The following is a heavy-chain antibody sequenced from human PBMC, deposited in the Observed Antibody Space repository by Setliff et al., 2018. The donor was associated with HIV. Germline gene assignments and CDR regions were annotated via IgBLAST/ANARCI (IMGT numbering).Heavy chain of an antibody. CDR2: INPSGGRT. J-gene: IGHJ3*02. CDR1: GYTFTNYY. CDR3: AGCDYDSSGPTDAFDI. V-gene: IGHV1-46*01. Sequence: ASVKVSCKASGYTFTNYYIHWVRQAPGQGLEWMGLINPSGGRTSYAQKFQGRLTMTRDTSRSTVYMELSSLRSEDTAVYYCAGCDYDSSGPTDAFDIWGQGTVVTVSS. D-gene: IGHD3-22*01.